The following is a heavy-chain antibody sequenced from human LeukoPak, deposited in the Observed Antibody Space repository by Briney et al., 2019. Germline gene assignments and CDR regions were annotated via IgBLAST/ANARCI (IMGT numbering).Heavy chain of an antibody. D-gene: IGHD3-22*01. CDR1: GGTFSSYA. CDR2: IIPIFGTA. CDR3: ARDLTYYYDSSGYYWDAFDI. V-gene: IGHV1-69*01. J-gene: IGHJ3*02. Sequence: SVKVSCKASGGTFSSYAISWVRQAPGQGLEWMGGIIPIFGTANYAQKFQGRVTITADESTSTAYMELSSLRSEDTAVYYCARDLTYYYDSSGYYWDAFDIWGQGTMVTVSS.